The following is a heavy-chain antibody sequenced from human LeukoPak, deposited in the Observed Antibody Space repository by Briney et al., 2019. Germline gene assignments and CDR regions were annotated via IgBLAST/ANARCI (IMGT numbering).Heavy chain of an antibody. D-gene: IGHD3-10*01. V-gene: IGHV4-4*07. CDR1: GGSISIYY. J-gene: IGHJ6*03. CDR2: IFTSGVT. Sequence: SETLSLTSTVSGGSISIYYWNWIRPPAGRGLWWSVHIFTSGVTNYIPAIKSRVTTSADTSKNQSSLYLSAVTAADTAVYYSARESAGRYYNPPAYMYVWGKGTTVTVSS. CDR3: ARESAGRYYNPPAYMYV.